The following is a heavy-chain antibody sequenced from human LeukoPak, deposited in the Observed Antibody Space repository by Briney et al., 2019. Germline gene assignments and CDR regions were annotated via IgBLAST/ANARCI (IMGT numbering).Heavy chain of an antibody. CDR1: GVSISSSGYY. CDR3: ATQVGQRSGAVAADY. D-gene: IGHD6-19*01. J-gene: IGHJ4*02. Sequence: PSETLSLTCTVSGVSISSSGYYWGWIRQPPGKGLEWIGTMYYSVGTYYNSSLKGRVTISVDTSKNQFSLKLSSVTAVDTAVYYCATQVGQRSGAVAADYWGQGTLVTVSS. CDR2: MYYSVGT. V-gene: IGHV4-39*01.